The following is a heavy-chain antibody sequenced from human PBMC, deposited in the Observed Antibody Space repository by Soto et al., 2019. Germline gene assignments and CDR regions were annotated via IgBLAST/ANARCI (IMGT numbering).Heavy chain of an antibody. CDR1: GFTFSSSA. D-gene: IGHD3-10*01. V-gene: IGHV1-58*01. CDR3: AKEDVWFAKDY. CDR2: IVVGSGNT. J-gene: IGHJ4*02. Sequence: SVKVSCKASGFTFSSSAVQWVRQARGQRLEWIGKIVVGSGNTNYAQKFQERVTITRDMSTSTAYMELSSLRSEDTAVYYCAKEDVWFAKDYWGQGTLVTVSS.